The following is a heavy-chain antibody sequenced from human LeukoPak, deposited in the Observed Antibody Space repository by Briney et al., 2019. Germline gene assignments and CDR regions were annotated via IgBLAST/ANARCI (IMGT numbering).Heavy chain of an antibody. CDR1: GFTFTGYY. CDR2: INLNSGGT. V-gene: IGHV1-2*04. J-gene: IGHJ4*02. D-gene: IGHD3-3*01. Sequence: ASVKVSCKASGFTFTGYYIHWVRQAPGRGLKWMGWINLNSGGTNYAQKFQGWVTMTRDTSISTAYMELSRLRPDDTAVYYCQRVTIFGVVIDFDYWGQGTLVAVSS. CDR3: QRVTIFGVVIDFDY.